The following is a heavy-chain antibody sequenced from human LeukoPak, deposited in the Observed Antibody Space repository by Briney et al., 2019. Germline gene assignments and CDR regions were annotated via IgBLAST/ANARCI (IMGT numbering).Heavy chain of an antibody. D-gene: IGHD4-23*01. V-gene: IGHV3-74*01. J-gene: IGHJ4*02. CDR1: GFTFSSYW. CDR3: ARYYGGSEWAMGAYYFDY. Sequence: GGSLRLSCAASGFTFSSYWMHWVRQAPGKGLVWVSRINSDGSSTSYADSVKGRFTISRDNAKNTLYLQMNSLRAEDTAVYYCARYYGGSEWAMGAYYFDYWGQGTLVTVSS. CDR2: INSDGSST.